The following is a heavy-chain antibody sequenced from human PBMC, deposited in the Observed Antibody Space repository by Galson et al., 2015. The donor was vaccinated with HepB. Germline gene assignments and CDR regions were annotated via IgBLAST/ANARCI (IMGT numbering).Heavy chain of an antibody. V-gene: IGHV3-48*03. J-gene: IGHJ3*02. D-gene: IGHD2-21*01. CDR1: GFNFSNFE. CDR3: AGHSHKDI. CDR2: ISRSGGAI. Sequence: SLRLSCAASGFNFSNFEMNWVRQAPGKGLEWVSYISRSGGAIHNAYSLKGRFTISRDNAKDTLYLQLNSLRAEDTAMYYCAGHSHKDIWGQGTMVTVSS.